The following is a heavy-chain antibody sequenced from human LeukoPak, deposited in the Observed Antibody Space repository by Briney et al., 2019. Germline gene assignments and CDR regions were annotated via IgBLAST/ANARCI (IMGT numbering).Heavy chain of an antibody. CDR1: GFTFSSYT. Sequence: PGGSLRLSCAASGFTFSSYTMNWVRQAPGKGLEWVSSITSTSSYIFYADSVKGRFTISRDNSKNTLSLQMNSLRAEDTAVYYCARILVVVTAIGDAFDIWGQGTMVTVSS. V-gene: IGHV3-21*01. J-gene: IGHJ3*02. CDR3: ARILVVVTAIGDAFDI. CDR2: ITSTSSYI. D-gene: IGHD2-21*02.